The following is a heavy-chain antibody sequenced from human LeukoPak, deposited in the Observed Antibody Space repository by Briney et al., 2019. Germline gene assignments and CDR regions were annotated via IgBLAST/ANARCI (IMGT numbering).Heavy chain of an antibody. J-gene: IGHJ6*03. CDR3: ATPIAAAGPVWYYMDV. CDR2: ISSSSSYI. Sequence: GGSPRLSCAASGFTFSSYSMNWVRQAPGKGLEWVSSISSSSSYIYYADSVRGRFTISRDNAKNSLYLQMNSLRAEDTAVYYCATPIAAAGPVWYYMDVWGKGTTVTVSS. V-gene: IGHV3-21*01. D-gene: IGHD6-13*01. CDR1: GFTFSSYS.